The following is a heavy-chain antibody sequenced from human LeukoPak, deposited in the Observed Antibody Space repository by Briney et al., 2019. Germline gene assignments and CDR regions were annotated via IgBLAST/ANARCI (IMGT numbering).Heavy chain of an antibody. CDR3: AKDIDSSGYYYFDY. CDR2: INWNGGST. Sequence: PGGSLRLSCAASGFTFDDYGMSWVRQAPGKGLEWVSGINWNGGSTGYADSVKGRFTISRDNSKNSLYLQMNSLRTEDTALYYCAKDIDSSGYYYFDYWGQGTLVTVSS. V-gene: IGHV3-20*04. J-gene: IGHJ4*02. CDR1: GFTFDDYG. D-gene: IGHD3-22*01.